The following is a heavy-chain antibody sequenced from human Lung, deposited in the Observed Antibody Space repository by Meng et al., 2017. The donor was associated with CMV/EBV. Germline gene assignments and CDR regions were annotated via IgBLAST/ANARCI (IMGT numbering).Heavy chain of an antibody. V-gene: IGHV4-31*02. CDR1: GGSIDSGNYF. CDR2: IYYGGST. D-gene: IGHD2-2*01. CDR3: AAQRFVPTAPFDY. Sequence: VPGGSIDSGNYFWSWIRQHPGKGLEYIGYIYYGGSTYYSPSLKSRATISVDTSKEQFSLKLNSVTAADTAVYHCAAQRFVPTAPFDYWGQGALVTVSS. J-gene: IGHJ4*02.